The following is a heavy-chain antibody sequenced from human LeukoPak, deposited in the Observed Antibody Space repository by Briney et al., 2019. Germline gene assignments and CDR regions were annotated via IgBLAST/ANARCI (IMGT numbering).Heavy chain of an antibody. CDR2: ISAYNGNT. CDR1: GYTFTSYG. V-gene: IGHV1-18*01. J-gene: IGHJ3*02. CDR3: ARDRKTVLLWFGESHDAFDI. D-gene: IGHD3-10*01. Sequence: GASVKVSCKASGYTFTSYGIIWVRQAPGQGLEWMGWISAYNGNTNYAQKLQGRVTMTTDTSTSTAYMELRSLRSDDTAVYYCARDRKTVLLWFGESHDAFDIWGQGTMVTVSS.